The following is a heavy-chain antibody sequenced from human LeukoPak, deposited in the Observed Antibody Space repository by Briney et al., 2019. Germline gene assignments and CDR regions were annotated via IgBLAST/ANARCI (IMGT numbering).Heavy chain of an antibody. V-gene: IGHV4-59*08. D-gene: IGHD3-10*01. Sequence: SETLSLTCTVSGGSMSRYYWSWIRQPPGKGLEWIGYMYYSGSTDSNPSLKSRVSISVDTSKNQFSLKLRSVTAADTAVYYCVRQNVYYPMWGQGTMVTVSS. CDR2: MYYSGST. J-gene: IGHJ3*02. CDR3: VRQNVYYPM. CDR1: GGSMSRYY.